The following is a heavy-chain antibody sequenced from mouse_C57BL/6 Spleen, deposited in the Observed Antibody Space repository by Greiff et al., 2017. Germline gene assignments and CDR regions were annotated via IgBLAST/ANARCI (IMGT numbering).Heavy chain of an antibody. Sequence: VQLQQSGPELVKPGASVKISCKASGYTFTDYYMNWVKQSHGKSLEWIGDINPNNGGTSYNQKFKGKATLTVDKSSSTAYMELRSLTSEDSAVYYCARHYYGNYEDYWGQGTTLTVSS. CDR1: GYTFTDYY. CDR3: ARHYYGNYEDY. J-gene: IGHJ2*01. CDR2: INPNNGGT. D-gene: IGHD2-1*01. V-gene: IGHV1-26*01.